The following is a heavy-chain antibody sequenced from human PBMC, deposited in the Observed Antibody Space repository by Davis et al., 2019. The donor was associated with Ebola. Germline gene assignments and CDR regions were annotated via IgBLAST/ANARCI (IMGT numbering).Heavy chain of an antibody. CDR1: GGTFSSYA. V-gene: IGHV1-69*13. CDR2: IIPIFGTA. J-gene: IGHJ3*02. Sequence: AASVKVSCKASGGTFSSYAISWVRQAPGQGLEWMGGIIPIFGTANYAQKFQGRVTITADESTSTAYMELSSLRSEDTAVYYCARGDPVGAFDIWGQGTMVTVSS. CDR3: ARGDPVGAFDI.